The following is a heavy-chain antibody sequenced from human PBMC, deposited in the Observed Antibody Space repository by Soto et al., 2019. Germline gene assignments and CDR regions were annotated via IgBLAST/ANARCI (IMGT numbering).Heavy chain of an antibody. CDR1: GFTFSSYA. D-gene: IGHD3-3*01. CDR2: ISGSGGST. J-gene: IGHJ4*02. CDR3: AKGPRLEWLLYGDIFDY. Sequence: PGGSLRLSCAASGFTFSSYAMSWVRQAPGKGLEWVSAISGSGGSTYYADSVKGRFTISRDNSKNTLYLQMNSLRAEDTAVYYCAKGPRLEWLLYGDIFDYWGQGTLVTVSS. V-gene: IGHV3-23*01.